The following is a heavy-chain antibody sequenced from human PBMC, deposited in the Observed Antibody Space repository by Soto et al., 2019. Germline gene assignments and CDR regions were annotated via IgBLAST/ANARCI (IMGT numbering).Heavy chain of an antibody. J-gene: IGHJ6*03. CDR2: IYYSGST. CDR1: GGSISSYY. D-gene: IGHD3-3*01. V-gene: IGHV4-59*01. Sequence: QVQLQESGPGLVKPSETLSLTCTVSGGSISSYYWSWIRQPPGKGLEWIGYIYYSGSTNYNPSLINRVTVSVDPSKNQFSLKLSSVTAADTAVYYCAKVSGYDFWSGYYIHYYYYYMDVWGKGTTVTVSS. CDR3: AKVSGYDFWSGYYIHYYYYYMDV.